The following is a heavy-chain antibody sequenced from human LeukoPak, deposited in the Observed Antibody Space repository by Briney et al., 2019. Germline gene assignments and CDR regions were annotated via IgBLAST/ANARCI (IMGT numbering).Heavy chain of an antibody. D-gene: IGHD6-25*01. V-gene: IGHV4-59*01. Sequence: PSENPSLTWIETVGSISSYYWTGIRKPPGKGLEWIGNIYNGGSTNYNPSLKSRVTISADTSKNQFSLKVTSVTAADTAVYYCARDRGSSGNDYYFDYWGQGTLVTASS. CDR2: IYNGGST. CDR1: VGSISSYY. CDR3: ARDRGSSGNDYYFDY. J-gene: IGHJ4*02.